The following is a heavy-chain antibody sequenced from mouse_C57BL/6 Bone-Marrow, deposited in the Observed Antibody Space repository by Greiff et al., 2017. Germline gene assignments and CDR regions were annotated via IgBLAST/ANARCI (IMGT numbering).Heavy chain of an antibody. CDR3: ARSPWFAY. V-gene: IGHV1-69*01. J-gene: IGHJ3*01. Sequence: VQLQQPGAELVMPGASVKLSCKASGSTFTSYWMHWVKQRPGQGLEWIGEIDPSDSYTNYNQKFKGKSTLTVDKSSSTAYMQLSSLTSEDSAVYYCARSPWFAYWGQGTLVTVSA. CDR2: IDPSDSYT. CDR1: GSTFTSYW.